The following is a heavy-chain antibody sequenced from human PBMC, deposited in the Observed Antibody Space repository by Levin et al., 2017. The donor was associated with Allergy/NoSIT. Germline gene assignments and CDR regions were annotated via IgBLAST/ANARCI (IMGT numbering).Heavy chain of an antibody. CDR3: ARHARFGKLWFDY. CDR2: IYYSGST. D-gene: IGHD5-18*01. V-gene: IGHV4-39*01. J-gene: IGHJ4*02. CDR1: GGSISSSSYY. Sequence: SETLSLTCTVSGGSISSSSYYWGWIRQPPGKGLEWIGSIYYSGSTYYNPSLKSRVTISVDTSKNQFSLKLSSVTAADTAVYYCARHARFGKLWFDYWGQGTLVTVSS.